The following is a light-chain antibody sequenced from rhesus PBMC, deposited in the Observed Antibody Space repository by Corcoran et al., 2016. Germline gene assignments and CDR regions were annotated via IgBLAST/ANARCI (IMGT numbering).Light chain of an antibody. CDR1: QSLSNY. CDR3: QQGYSYPRT. V-gene: IGKV1S9*01. CDR2: RAS. Sequence: DIQMTQSPSSLSASVGDRVTITCQASQSLSNYLNWYQQKPGKIPKLLIYRASSLQSGIPSRLSGSGSGTDFTLTISSLPPEGFATYYCQQGYSYPRTVGQGTKVEIK. J-gene: IGKJ1*01.